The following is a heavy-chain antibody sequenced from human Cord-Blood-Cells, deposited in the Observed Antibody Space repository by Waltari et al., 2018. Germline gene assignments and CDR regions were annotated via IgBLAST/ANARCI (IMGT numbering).Heavy chain of an antibody. Sequence: EVQLVESGGGLIQPGGSLSLSCAASGFTVSSNYMSWVRQAPGKGLEWVSVIYSGGSTYYADSVKGRFTISRDNSKNTLYLQMNSLRAEDTAVYYCARGGYSGSYYFDYWGQGTLVTVSS. V-gene: IGHV3-53*01. CDR3: ARGGYSGSYYFDY. J-gene: IGHJ4*02. CDR2: IYSGGST. CDR1: GFTVSSNY. D-gene: IGHD1-26*01.